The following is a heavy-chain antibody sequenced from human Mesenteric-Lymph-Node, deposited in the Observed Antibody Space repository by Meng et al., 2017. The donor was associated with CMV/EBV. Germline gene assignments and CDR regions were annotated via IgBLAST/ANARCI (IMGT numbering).Heavy chain of an antibody. CDR2: ISWNSGSI. J-gene: IGHJ4*02. D-gene: IGHD3-3*01. CDR1: GFTFDDYA. V-gene: IGHV3-9*01. CDR3: ARWLSYFWSGLKPFDY. Sequence: GGSLRLSCAASGFTFDDYAMHWVRQAPGKGLEWVSGISWNSGSIGYVDSVKGRFTISRDNANNSLFLQMNRLRAEDTGVYYCARWLSYFWSGLKPFDYWGQGTLVTVSS.